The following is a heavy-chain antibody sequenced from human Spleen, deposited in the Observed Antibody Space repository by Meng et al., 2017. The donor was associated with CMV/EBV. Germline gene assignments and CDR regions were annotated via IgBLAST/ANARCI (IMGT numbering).Heavy chain of an antibody. CDR3: ARGLGDYDDY. CDR2: IYYSGST. V-gene: IGHV4-59*01. CDR1: GFTFTNAW. J-gene: IGHJ4*02. D-gene: IGHD4-17*01. Sequence: GSLRLSCVASGFTFTNAWMNWVRQAPGKGLEWIGYIYYSGSTNYNPSLKSRVTISVDTSKNQFSLKLSSVTAADTAVYYCARGLGDYDDYWGQGTLVTVSS.